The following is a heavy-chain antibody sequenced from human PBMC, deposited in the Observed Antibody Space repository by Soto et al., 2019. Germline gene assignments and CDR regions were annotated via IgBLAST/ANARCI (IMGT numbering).Heavy chain of an antibody. Sequence: GSLRLSCASSGFTFSSYDMHWVRQATGKGLEWVSAIGTAGDAYYPGSVKGRFTISRENAKNSLYLQMNSLRAGDTAVYYCARSFGMNDFDYWGQGTLVTVSS. CDR2: IGTAGDA. D-gene: IGHD3-16*01. CDR3: ARSFGMNDFDY. V-gene: IGHV3-13*01. J-gene: IGHJ4*02. CDR1: GFTFSSYD.